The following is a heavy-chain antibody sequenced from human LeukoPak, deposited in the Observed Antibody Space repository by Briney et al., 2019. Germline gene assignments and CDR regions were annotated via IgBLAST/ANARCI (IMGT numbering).Heavy chain of an antibody. CDR1: GFTFSSYS. Sequence: GGSLRLSCAASGFTFSSYSMNWVRQAPGKGLEWVSSISSSSSYIYYADSVKGRFTISRDNSKNMLYLQMNSLRAEDTALYYCAKDRYRGSYYGNDAFDMWGQGTMVSVSS. CDR3: AKDRYRGSYYGNDAFDM. J-gene: IGHJ3*02. CDR2: ISSSSSYI. V-gene: IGHV3-21*04. D-gene: IGHD1-26*01.